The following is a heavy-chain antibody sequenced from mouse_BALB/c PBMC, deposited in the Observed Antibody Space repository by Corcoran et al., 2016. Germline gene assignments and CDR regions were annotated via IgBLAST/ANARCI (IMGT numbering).Heavy chain of an antibody. CDR3: ARSRYGNLDY. D-gene: IGHD2-10*02. J-gene: IGHJ2*01. V-gene: IGHV1-81*01. CDR2: IYPGSGST. Sequence: QVQLQQSGPELVTPGASVKMSCKASGYTFTDYVISWVKQRTGQGLEWIGEIYPGSGSTYYNEKFKGKATLTADKSSNTAYMQLSSLTSEDSAVYFCARSRYGNLDYWGQGTTLTVSS. CDR1: GYTFTDYV.